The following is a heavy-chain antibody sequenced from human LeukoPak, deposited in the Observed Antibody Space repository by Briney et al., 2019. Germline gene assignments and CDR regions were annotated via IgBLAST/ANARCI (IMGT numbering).Heavy chain of an antibody. V-gene: IGHV1-2*02. CDR3: ARDRATYGPEYDD. CDR1: GYTFTDYF. D-gene: IGHD3-10*01. Sequence: APVKVSCKASGYTFTDYFIHWVRQAPGQGLEWMGWISPNSGDTNCAQKFQGRVTMTRDTSITTAYMEVNSLRSDDTAVYYCARDRATYGPEYDDWGQGTLVTVSS. J-gene: IGHJ4*02. CDR2: ISPNSGDT.